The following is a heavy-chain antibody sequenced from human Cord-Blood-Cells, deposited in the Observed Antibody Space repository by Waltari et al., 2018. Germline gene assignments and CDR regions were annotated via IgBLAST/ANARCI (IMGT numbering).Heavy chain of an antibody. D-gene: IGHD7-27*01. CDR3: ARRTLTGDMDY. CDR2: IYYSGST. CDR1: GGSISSSSYY. V-gene: IGHV4-39*01. Sequence: QLQLQESGPGLVKPSETLSLTCTVSGGSISSSSYYWGWIRQPPGKGLEWIGSIYYSGSTYYNPYLKSRVTISVDTSKNQFSLKLSSVTAADTAVYYCARRTLTGDMDYWGQGTLVTVSS. J-gene: IGHJ4*02.